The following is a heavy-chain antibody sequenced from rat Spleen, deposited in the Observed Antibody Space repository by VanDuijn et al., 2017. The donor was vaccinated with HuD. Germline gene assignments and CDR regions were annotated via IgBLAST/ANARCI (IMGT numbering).Heavy chain of an antibody. CDR1: GFSLTSNG. V-gene: IGHV2S8*01. J-gene: IGHJ2*01. CDR3: VRHNYYFDY. D-gene: IGHD1-4*01. Sequence: QVQLKESGPGLVQPSQTLSLTCTVSGFSLTSNGVSWVRQPPGEGLEWIAAISTGGNTYYNSALSSRLSISRDTSKSQVFLKMDSLQPEDTGTYYCVRHNYYFDYWGQGVMVTVSS. CDR2: ISTGGNT.